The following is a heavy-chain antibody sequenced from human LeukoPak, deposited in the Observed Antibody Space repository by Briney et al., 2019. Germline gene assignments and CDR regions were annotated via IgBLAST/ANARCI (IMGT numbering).Heavy chain of an antibody. CDR1: GGSIRSSCYL. D-gene: IGHD3-22*01. V-gene: IGHV4-39*01. Sequence: HPSETPSPTRPVSGGSIRSSCYLSGWIPQPPGKGLGWVGGISYSGNTYYNPSLKSRVTMSVDTSKNQFSLKLSSVTAADTVVYYCARHGRGYYYDSSGFSWGQGTLVTVSS. CDR3: ARHGRGYYYDSSGFS. CDR2: ISYSGNT. J-gene: IGHJ5*02.